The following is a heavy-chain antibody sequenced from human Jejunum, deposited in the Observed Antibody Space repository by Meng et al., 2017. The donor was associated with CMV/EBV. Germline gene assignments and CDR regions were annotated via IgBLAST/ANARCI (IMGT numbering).Heavy chain of an antibody. CDR3: ARVGGGYANYYFDF. CDR1: GFTFRGYW. D-gene: IGHD5-12*01. CDR2: INSDGSST. Sequence: GFTFRGYWMDWVRQVPGKGLVWVSRINSDGSSTSYADSVKGRFTISRDNAKNTLYLQMDSLRAEDTAVYYCARVGGGYANYYFDFWGQGTLVTVSS. J-gene: IGHJ4*02. V-gene: IGHV3-74*01.